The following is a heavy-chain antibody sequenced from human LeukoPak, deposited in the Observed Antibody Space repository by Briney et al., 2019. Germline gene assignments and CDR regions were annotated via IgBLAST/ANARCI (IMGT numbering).Heavy chain of an antibody. CDR1: GFTFSNAW. CDR3: ARGDWGMYYFDY. J-gene: IGHJ4*02. V-gene: IGHV3-30*02. D-gene: IGHD7-27*01. Sequence: PGGSLRLSCAASGFTFSNAWMSWVRQAPGKGLDWVAFIWYDGSNKHYIDSVKGRFTISRDNSKNTLNLQMNSLRAEDTAVYYCARGDWGMYYFDYRGQGTLVTVSS. CDR2: IWYDGSNK.